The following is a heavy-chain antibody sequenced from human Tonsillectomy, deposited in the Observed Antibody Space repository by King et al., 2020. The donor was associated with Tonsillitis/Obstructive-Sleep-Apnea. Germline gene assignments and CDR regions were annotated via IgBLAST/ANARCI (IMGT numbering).Heavy chain of an antibody. V-gene: IGHV3-53*01. J-gene: IGHJ6*03. CDR3: ARDQDYGSGSYFHYYYYMDV. Sequence: VQLVESGGGLIQPGGSLRLSCAASGFTVSSNYMIWVRQAPGKGLELVSVIYSGGSTYYADSVKGRFTISRDNSKNTLYLQMNSLRAEDTAVYYCARDQDYGSGSYFHYYYYMDVWGKGTTVTVSS. D-gene: IGHD3-10*01. CDR2: IYSGGST. CDR1: GFTVSSNY.